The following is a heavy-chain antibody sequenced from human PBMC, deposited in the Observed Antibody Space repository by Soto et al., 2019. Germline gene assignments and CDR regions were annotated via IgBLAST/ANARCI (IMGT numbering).Heavy chain of an antibody. CDR1: GYTFTTYF. D-gene: IGHD2-2*01. J-gene: IGHJ6*02. CDR2: INPTGGDT. CDR3: ARGSYASNVFIMDV. Sequence: ASVKVSCKASGYTFTTYFMHWVRQAPGQGFEWMGRINPTGGDTVYAQKFQGRVTVTRDTSTSTVNIELGSLTSKDTAVYYCARGSYASNVFIMDVWGQGTTVTVSS. V-gene: IGHV1-46*01.